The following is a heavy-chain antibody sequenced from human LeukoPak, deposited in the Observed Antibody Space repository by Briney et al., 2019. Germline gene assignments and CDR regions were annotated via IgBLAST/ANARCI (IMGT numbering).Heavy chain of an antibody. V-gene: IGHV4-39*01. J-gene: IGHJ6*03. CDR2: IYYSGST. CDR1: GGSISSSSYY. D-gene: IGHD5-18*01. Sequence: PSETLSLTCTVSGGSISSSSYYWGWIRQPPGKGLEWIGSIYYSGSTYYNPSLKSRVTISVDTSKNQFSLKLSSVTAADTTVYYCARVIKSGYSYGYGYYYYYMDVWGKGTTVTISS. CDR3: ARVIKSGYSYGYGYYYYYMDV.